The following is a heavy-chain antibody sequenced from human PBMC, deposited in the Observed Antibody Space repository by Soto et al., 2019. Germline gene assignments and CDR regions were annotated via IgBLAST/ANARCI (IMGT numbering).Heavy chain of an antibody. D-gene: IGHD6-6*01. CDR3: AKERKYSSSGYYFDY. V-gene: IGHV3-30*18. CDR2: ISYDGSNK. J-gene: IGHJ4*02. Sequence: AGSLRLSCAASGFTFSSYGMHWVRQAPGKGLEWVAVISYDGSNKYYADSVKGRFTISRDNSKNTLYLQMNSLRAEDTAVYYCAKERKYSSSGYYFDYWGQGTLVTVSS. CDR1: GFTFSSYG.